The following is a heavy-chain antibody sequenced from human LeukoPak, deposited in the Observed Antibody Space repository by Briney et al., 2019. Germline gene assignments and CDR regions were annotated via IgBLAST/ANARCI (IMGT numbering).Heavy chain of an antibody. Sequence: PSETLSLTCTVSLGSINNYYWSWLQQPAGKGLEWIGRIYKSGTTYYSPSLKSRVTLSIDTSKNQFSLQLSAVTAADTAIYYCARVFGGNSLDYWGQGILVTVSS. CDR2: IYKSGTT. D-gene: IGHD4-23*01. CDR3: ARVFGGNSLDY. CDR1: LGSINNYY. J-gene: IGHJ4*02. V-gene: IGHV4-4*07.